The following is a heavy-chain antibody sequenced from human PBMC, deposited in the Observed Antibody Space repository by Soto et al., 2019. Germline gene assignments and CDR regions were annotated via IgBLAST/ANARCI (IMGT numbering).Heavy chain of an antibody. V-gene: IGHV4-31*03. Sequence: SETLSLTCSVSGGSISSGDYYWSWIRQHPRKGLEWIGYIYYSGSTYYNPSLKSRVTISVDTSKNQFSLKLSSVTAADTAVYYCARSPDCSGGSCYLYFGYWGQGTLVTVSS. J-gene: IGHJ4*02. D-gene: IGHD2-15*01. CDR3: ARSPDCSGGSCYLYFGY. CDR1: GGSISSGDYY. CDR2: IYYSGST.